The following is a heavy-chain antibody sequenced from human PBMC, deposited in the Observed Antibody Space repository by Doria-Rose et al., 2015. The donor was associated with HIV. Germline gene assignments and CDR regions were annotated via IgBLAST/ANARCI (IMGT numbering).Heavy chain of an antibody. J-gene: IGHJ3*02. CDR2: ISSSSSYI. Sequence: VQLVQSGGGLVKPGGSLRLSCAASGFTFSSYSMNWVRQAPGKGLEWVSSISSSSSYIYYADSVKGRFTISRDNAKNSLYLQMNSLRAEDTAVYYCARVDSGWYDDAFDIWGQGTMVTVSS. CDR3: ARVDSGWYDDAFDI. V-gene: IGHV3-21*01. D-gene: IGHD6-19*01. CDR1: GFTFSSYS.